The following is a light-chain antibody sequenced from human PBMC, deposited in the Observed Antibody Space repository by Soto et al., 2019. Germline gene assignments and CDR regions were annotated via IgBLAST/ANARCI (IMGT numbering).Light chain of an antibody. V-gene: IGKV3-20*01. CDR1: QTVSSSY. CDR3: QQYGPSPMYT. Sequence: EIVLTQSPATLSLSPGERATLSCRASQTVSSSYLAWYQQKPGQAPRRLIYGASTRATCLPGRFSGSASGTDFTLAIRRLEPEAFAVYYCQQYGPSPMYTFGQGTKLDI. J-gene: IGKJ2*01. CDR2: GAS.